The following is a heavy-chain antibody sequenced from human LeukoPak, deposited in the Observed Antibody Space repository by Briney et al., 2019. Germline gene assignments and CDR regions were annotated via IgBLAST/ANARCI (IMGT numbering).Heavy chain of an antibody. CDR3: VKASRSSSWYFDY. CDR2: ISSNGGTT. Sequence: GGSLRLSCSASGFTFMTYAMHWVRQAPGKGLEYGSAISSNGGTTYYADSVKGRFAISRDNSKNTLYLQMSSLRAEDTAVYYCVKASRSSSWYFDYWGQGTLVTVSS. CDR1: GFTFMTYA. J-gene: IGHJ4*02. V-gene: IGHV3-64D*08. D-gene: IGHD6-13*01.